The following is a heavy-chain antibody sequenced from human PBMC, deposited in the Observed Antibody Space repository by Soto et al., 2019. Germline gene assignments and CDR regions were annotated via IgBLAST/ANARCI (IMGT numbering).Heavy chain of an antibody. J-gene: IGHJ4*02. V-gene: IGHV4-61*01. CDR1: GGSVNSDFYY. CDR3: AREYSNSPEAFDY. D-gene: IGHD6-6*01. Sequence: SETLSLTCTVSGGSVNSDFYYWSWIRQPPGKGLERIGYIYYTGSTNYNPSLKSRVTISLDTSRNQFSLKLSSVTAADTAVFYCAREYSNSPEAFDYWGQGALVTVSS. CDR2: IYYTGST.